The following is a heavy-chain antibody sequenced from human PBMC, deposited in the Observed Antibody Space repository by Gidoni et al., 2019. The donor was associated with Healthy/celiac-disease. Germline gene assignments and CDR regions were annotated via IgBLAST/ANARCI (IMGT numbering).Heavy chain of an antibody. D-gene: IGHD3-10*01. CDR2: ISYDGSNK. CDR1: GFTFSSYG. Sequence: QVQLVESGGGVVQPGRSLRLSCAASGFTFSSYGMHWVRQAPGKGLEWVAVISYDGSNKYYADSVKGRFTISRDNSKNTLYLQMNSLRAEDTAVYYCAKVLWFGEFYDAFDIWGQGTMVTVSS. V-gene: IGHV3-30*18. J-gene: IGHJ3*02. CDR3: AKVLWFGEFYDAFDI.